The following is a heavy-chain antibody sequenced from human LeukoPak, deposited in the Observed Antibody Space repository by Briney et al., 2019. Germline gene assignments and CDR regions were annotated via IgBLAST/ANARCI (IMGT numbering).Heavy chain of an antibody. D-gene: IGHD5-24*01. Sequence: SETLSLTCTVSGVSFSSCDYYWSWIRPPPGQGLEGVGYIYYSGSTYYNPSLKSRVTISVDTSKNQFSLKLSSVTAADTAVYYCARDTSRDGYNYDYWGQGTLVTVSS. V-gene: IGHV4-30-4*01. J-gene: IGHJ4*02. CDR2: IYYSGST. CDR1: GVSFSSCDYY. CDR3: ARDTSRDGYNYDY.